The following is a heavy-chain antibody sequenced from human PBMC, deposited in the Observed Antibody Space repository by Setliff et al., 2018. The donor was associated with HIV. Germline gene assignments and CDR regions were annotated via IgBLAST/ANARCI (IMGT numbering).Heavy chain of an antibody. V-gene: IGHV1-69*13. CDR2: IIPIFGTA. J-gene: IGHJ4*02. Sequence: SVKVSCKASGGTFSSYAISWVRQAPGQGLEWMGGIIPIFGTANYAQKFQGRVTITADESTSTAYMELSGLRSEDTAVYYCARDRVSGSGWSQWGQGTLVTVSS. CDR3: ARDRVSGSGWSQ. CDR1: GGTFSSYA. D-gene: IGHD6-19*01.